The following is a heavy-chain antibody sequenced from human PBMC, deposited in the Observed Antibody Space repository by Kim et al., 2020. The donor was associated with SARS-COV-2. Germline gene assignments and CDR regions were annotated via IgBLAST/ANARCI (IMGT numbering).Heavy chain of an antibody. CDR2: GST. V-gene: IGHV4-34*01. Sequence: GSTNYNPSLKSRVTISADTSKNQFSLRLSSVTVADTAVYYCARSRDFDYWGQGTLVTVSS. J-gene: IGHJ4*02. D-gene: IGHD6-13*01. CDR3: ARSRDFDY.